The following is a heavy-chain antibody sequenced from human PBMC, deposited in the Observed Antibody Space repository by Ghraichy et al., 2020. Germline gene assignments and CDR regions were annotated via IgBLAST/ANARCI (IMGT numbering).Heavy chain of an antibody. Sequence: SLRLSCAASGFTFSKYGMHWVRQAPGQGLEWVAVISYDGSNKYNANSGRFSISRDNSKNTLYLQMNFLRPEDTAVYYCAKERDTSGYYSFRGDYYGMDVWGQGTTVTVSS. D-gene: IGHD6-19*01. CDR3: AKERDTSGYYSFRGDYYGMDV. J-gene: IGHJ6*02. CDR1: GFTFSKYG. CDR2: ISYDGSNK. V-gene: IGHV3-30*18.